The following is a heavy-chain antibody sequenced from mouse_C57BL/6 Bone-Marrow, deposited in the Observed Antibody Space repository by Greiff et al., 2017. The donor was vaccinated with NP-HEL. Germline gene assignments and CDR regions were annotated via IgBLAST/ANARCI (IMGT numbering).Heavy chain of an antibody. J-gene: IGHJ4*01. D-gene: IGHD2-3*01. V-gene: IGHV1-52*01. CDR2: IDPSDSET. CDR1: GYTFTSYW. CDR3: ARNRWLLRDYYAMDY. Sequence: QVQLKQPGAELVRPGSSVKLSCKASGYTFTSYWMHWVKQRPIQGLEWIGNIDPSDSETHYNQKFKDKATLTVDKSSSTAYMQLSSLTSEDSAVYYCARNRWLLRDYYAMDYWGQGTSVTVSS.